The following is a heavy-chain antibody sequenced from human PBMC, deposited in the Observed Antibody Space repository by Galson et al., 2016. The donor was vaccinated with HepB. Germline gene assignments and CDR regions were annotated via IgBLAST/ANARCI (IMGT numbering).Heavy chain of an antibody. CDR2: IETAGNT. V-gene: IGHV3-13*01. D-gene: IGHD3-10*01. J-gene: IGHJ6*04. CDR1: GFTFSIHD. CDR3: ARGKSLITMPWNYGLDV. Sequence: SLRLSCAASGFTFSIHDMHWVRQVTGKCLEWVSAIETAGNTYYPDSVKGRFTISRENAKNSLYLQMNDLRAGDTAVYYCARGKSLITMPWNYGLDVWGKGTAVTVSS.